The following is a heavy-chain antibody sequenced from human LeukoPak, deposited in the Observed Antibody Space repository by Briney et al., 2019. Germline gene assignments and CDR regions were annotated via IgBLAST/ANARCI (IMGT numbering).Heavy chain of an antibody. CDR2: INWNGGST. Sequence: GGSLRLSCAASGFTFDDYGMSWVRQAPGKGLEWVSGINWNGGSTGYADSVKGRFTISRDNAKNSLYLQMNSLRAEDTALYYCARDAIFGVSDSYYFDYWGKGTLVTVSS. D-gene: IGHD3-3*01. V-gene: IGHV3-20*04. CDR3: ARDAIFGVSDSYYFDY. J-gene: IGHJ4*02. CDR1: GFTFDDYG.